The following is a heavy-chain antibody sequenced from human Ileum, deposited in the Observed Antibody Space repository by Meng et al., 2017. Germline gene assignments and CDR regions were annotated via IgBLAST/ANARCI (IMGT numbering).Heavy chain of an antibody. CDR1: GFTFSSYW. Sequence: EEKVVGPGGGLVQPGGSLRLSCAASGFTFSSYWMHWVRQAPGKGLVWVARINTDGSDTRYADSVKGRFTISRDNAQNMVYLQMNSLRAEDTAVYYCARDKPHNWFDPWGQGTLVTVSS. CDR3: ARDKPHNWFDP. V-gene: IGHV3-74*01. CDR2: INTDGSDT. J-gene: IGHJ5*02.